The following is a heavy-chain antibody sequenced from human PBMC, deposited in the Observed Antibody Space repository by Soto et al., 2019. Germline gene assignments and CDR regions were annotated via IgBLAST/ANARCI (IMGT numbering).Heavy chain of an antibody. CDR3: ARGDSSGPDNWFDP. J-gene: IGHJ5*02. CDR2: IIPIFGTA. Sequence: ASVKVSCKASGGTFSSYAISWVRQAPGQGLEWMGGIIPIFGTANYAQKFQGRVTITADESTSTAYMELSSPRSEDTAVYYCARGDSSGPDNWFDPWGQGTLVTVSS. V-gene: IGHV1-69*13. D-gene: IGHD3-22*01. CDR1: GGTFSSYA.